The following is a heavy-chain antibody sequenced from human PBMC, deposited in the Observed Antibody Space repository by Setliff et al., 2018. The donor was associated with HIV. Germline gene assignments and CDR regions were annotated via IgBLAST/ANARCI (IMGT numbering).Heavy chain of an antibody. Sequence: ETLSLTCTVSGGSISSYYWSWIRQPPGKGLEWIGYIYYSGSTNYNPSLKSRVTISVDTSKNQFSLRLNSVTAADTAIYYCTRRGADSYYPRPLDVWGKGTTVTAPQ. V-gene: IGHV4-59*01. CDR3: TRRGADSYYPRPLDV. J-gene: IGHJ6*04. D-gene: IGHD3-10*01. CDR1: GGSISSYY. CDR2: IYYSGST.